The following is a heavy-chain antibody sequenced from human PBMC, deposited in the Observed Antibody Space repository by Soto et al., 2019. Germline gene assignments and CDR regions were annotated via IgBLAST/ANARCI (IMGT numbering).Heavy chain of an antibody. CDR2: VFHTGTT. D-gene: IGHD6-19*01. V-gene: IGHV4-4*02. J-gene: IGHJ5*02. CDR1: GDSVSSPYY. CDR3: ARSAGWYAIHA. Sequence: QVQLQESGPGLVKPSGTLSLTCAVSGDSVSSPYYWCWVRQPPGKGLEWIGEVFHTGTTSYNPSLRGXVTISMDKSINQFSLDLSSVTAADTAVYYCARSAGWYAIHAWGPGTLVIVSS.